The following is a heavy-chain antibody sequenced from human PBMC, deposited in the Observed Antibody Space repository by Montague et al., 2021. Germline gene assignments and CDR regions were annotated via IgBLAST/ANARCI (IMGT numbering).Heavy chain of an antibody. CDR2: IWFDGSNI. J-gene: IGHJ4*02. CDR1: GFTVTSYA. D-gene: IGHD6-19*01. CDR3: VRGRPSWLDRGFDL. Sequence: SLRLSCAASGFTVTSYAMHWVRQAPGKGLEWVALIWFDGSNIKYADSVKGRFTISRDTPKNTLSPEMDSLTADDTAVYYCVRGRPSWLDRGFDLWGQGTLVTVSS. V-gene: IGHV3-33*01.